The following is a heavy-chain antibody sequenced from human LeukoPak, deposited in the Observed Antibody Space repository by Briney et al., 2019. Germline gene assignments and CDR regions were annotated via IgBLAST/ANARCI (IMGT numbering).Heavy chain of an antibody. D-gene: IGHD6-13*01. CDR1: GGSFSGYY. Sequence: SETLSLTCAVYGGSFSGYYWSWIRQPPGRGLEWIGEIDQSGSSNYNPTLKSRVSISVDTSKNQFSLKLRSVTAADTAVYYCARISSSNWYNERGAFDVWGQGTMVTVSS. CDR3: ARISSSNWYNERGAFDV. CDR2: IDQSGSS. V-gene: IGHV4-34*01. J-gene: IGHJ3*01.